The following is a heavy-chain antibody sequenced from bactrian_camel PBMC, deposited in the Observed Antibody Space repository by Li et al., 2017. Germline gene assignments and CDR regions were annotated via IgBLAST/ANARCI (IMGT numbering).Heavy chain of an antibody. D-gene: IGHD3*01. J-gene: IGHJ4*01. CDR3: AAGTKSYVGSWCGRQDHEYDY. Sequence: VQLVESGGGLVQPGGSLRLSCAASGFSQSGKCLGWFRQAPGKEREGVAAINTRGGSRYYADWVRGRFTVSRDNAKNTVYLQMNSLKPEDTATYFCAAGTKSYVGSWCGRQDHEYDYWGQGTQVTVS. V-gene: IGHV3S31*01. CDR1: GFSQSGKC. CDR2: INTRGGSR.